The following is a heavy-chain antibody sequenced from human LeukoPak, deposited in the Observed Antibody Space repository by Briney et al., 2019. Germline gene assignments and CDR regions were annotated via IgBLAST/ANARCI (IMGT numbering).Heavy chain of an antibody. D-gene: IGHD1-7*01. V-gene: IGHV3-21*01. CDR1: GFTFSSYS. CDR2: ISSSSSYI. J-gene: IGHJ4*02. CDR3: ATAGNYRFDY. Sequence: GGSLRLSCAASGFTFSSYSMNWVRQAPGKGLEWVSSISSSSSYIYYADSVKGRFTISRDNAKNTLYLQVNSLRAEDTAVYYCATAGNYRFDYWAREPWSPSPQ.